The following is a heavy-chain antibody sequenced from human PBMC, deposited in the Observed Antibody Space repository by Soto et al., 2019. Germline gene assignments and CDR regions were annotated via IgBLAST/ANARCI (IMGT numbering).Heavy chain of an antibody. CDR2: VHYSGST. J-gene: IGHJ4*02. CDR1: GGSISSSSYY. CDR3: ARRAAGSSSDY. D-gene: IGHD3-10*01. V-gene: IGHV4-39*01. Sequence: QLQLQESGPGLVKPSETLSLTCTVSGGSISSSSYYWGWIRQPPGKGLEWIGTVHYSGSTYYNPSLKSRVAISVDRSKNQFCLKLRSVTAADTAVYYCARRAAGSSSDYWGQGTMVTVSS.